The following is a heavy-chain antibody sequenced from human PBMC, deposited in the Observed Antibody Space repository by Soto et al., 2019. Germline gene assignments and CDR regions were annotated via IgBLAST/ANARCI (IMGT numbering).Heavy chain of an antibody. J-gene: IGHJ4*02. CDR3: ARLGCGSGARCRPDD. Sequence: SETLSLTCTVSGGSISSYYWSWIRQPPGKGLEWIGYIYYSGSTNYNPSLKSRVTISVDTAKNQFSLKLTSVTAADTAIYYCARLGCGSGARCRPDDWGQGTRVTVSS. V-gene: IGHV4-59*08. CDR1: GGSISSYY. D-gene: IGHD2-15*01. CDR2: IYYSGST.